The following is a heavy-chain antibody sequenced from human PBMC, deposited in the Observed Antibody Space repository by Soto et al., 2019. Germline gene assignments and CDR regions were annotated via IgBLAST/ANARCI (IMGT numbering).Heavy chain of an antibody. CDR2: IYYSGTT. CDR1: GASIRSTY. CDR3: ARADYEILTGSYAMDV. D-gene: IGHD3-9*01. J-gene: IGHJ6*02. Sequence: PSETLSLTCTVSGASIRSTYWSWIRQSPGKGLEWIGYIYYSGTTNYNPSLKNRVTISVDTSKSQLSLNLTSVTAADTAVYYCARADYEILTGSYAMDVWGQGTTVTVSS. V-gene: IGHV4-59*12.